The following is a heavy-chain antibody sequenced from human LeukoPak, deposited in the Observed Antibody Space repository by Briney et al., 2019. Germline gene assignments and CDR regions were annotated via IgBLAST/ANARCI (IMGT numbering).Heavy chain of an antibody. J-gene: IGHJ3*02. Sequence: GGSLRLSCAASGFTFSSYAMHWVRQAPGKGLEWVAVISYDGSNKYYADSVKGRFTISRDNAKNSLYLQMNSLRAEDTAVYYCARGDLHYHDSTRRGFDIWGQGTMVTVSS. D-gene: IGHD3-16*01. CDR2: ISYDGSNK. CDR3: ARGDLHYHDSTRRGFDI. V-gene: IGHV3-30*04. CDR1: GFTFSSYA.